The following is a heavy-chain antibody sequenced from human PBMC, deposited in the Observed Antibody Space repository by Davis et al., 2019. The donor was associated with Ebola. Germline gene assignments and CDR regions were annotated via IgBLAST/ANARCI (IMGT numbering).Heavy chain of an antibody. V-gene: IGHV1-2*02. J-gene: IGHJ5*02. CDR1: GYTFTDSY. CDR2: INPNNGDT. Sequence: ASVKVSCKASGYTFTDSYIPWVRQAPGQGLEYMGWINPNNGDTYYAPKFQGRVTMTRNTSISTAYMELSSLRSEDTAVYYCARGPLRAIFGVLITSNWFDPWGQGTLVTVSS. D-gene: IGHD3-3*01. CDR3: ARGPLRAIFGVLITSNWFDP.